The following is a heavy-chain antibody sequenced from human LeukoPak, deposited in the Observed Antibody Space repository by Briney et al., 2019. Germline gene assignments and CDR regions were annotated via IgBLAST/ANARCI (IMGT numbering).Heavy chain of an antibody. CDR1: GFTFSSYA. J-gene: IGHJ4*02. CDR2: ISYDGSNK. Sequence: GGSLRLSCAASGFTFSSYAMHWVRQAPGKGLEWVAVISYDGSNKYYADSVKGRFTISRDNSKNTLYLQMNSLRAEDTAVYYCASRADSSGYYFFYWGQGTLVTVSS. V-gene: IGHV3-30*04. CDR3: ASRADSSGYYFFY. D-gene: IGHD3-22*01.